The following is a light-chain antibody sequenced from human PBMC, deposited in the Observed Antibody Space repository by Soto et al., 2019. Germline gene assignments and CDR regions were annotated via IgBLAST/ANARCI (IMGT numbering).Light chain of an antibody. CDR3: QTWDTGIWV. J-gene: IGLJ3*02. CDR1: SGHSSYA. CDR2: VNSDGSH. V-gene: IGLV4-69*01. Sequence: QLVLTQSPSASASLGASVKLTCTLSSGHSSYAIAWHQQQPEKGPRYLMKVNSDGSHNKGDGITDRFSGSSSGAERYLTISSLQSEDEADYYCQTWDTGIWVFGAGTKLTVL.